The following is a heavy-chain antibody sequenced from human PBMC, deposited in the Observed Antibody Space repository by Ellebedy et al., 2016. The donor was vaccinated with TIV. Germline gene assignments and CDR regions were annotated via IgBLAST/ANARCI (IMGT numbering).Heavy chain of an antibody. D-gene: IGHD3-22*01. V-gene: IGHV4-4*02. CDR2: IYHSGTT. J-gene: IGHJ4*02. CDR1: GGSISSSNW. CDR3: ASRLSSSGYYY. Sequence: MPSETLSLTCAVSGGSISSSNWWCWVRQPPGKGLEWSGEIYHSGTTNYNPSLKSRVTISFYKSKSQFSLKLSSVTAADTAVYYCASRLSSSGYYYWGQGTLVTVSS.